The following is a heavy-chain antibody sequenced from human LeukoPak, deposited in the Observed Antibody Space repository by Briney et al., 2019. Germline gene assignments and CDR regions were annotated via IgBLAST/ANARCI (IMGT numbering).Heavy chain of an antibody. J-gene: IGHJ5*02. Sequence: ASVKVSCKASGYTFTSYGISWVRQAPGQGLEWMGWISAYNGNTNYAQKLQGRVTMTTDTSTSTAYMELRSLRPDDTAVYYCARDLGYYDSSGSGPWGQGTLVTVSS. CDR3: ARDLGYYDSSGSGP. V-gene: IGHV1-18*01. CDR1: GYTFTSYG. CDR2: ISAYNGNT. D-gene: IGHD3-22*01.